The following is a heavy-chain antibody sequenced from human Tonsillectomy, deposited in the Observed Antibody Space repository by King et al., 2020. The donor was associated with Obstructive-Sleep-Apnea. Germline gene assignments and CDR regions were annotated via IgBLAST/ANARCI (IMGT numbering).Heavy chain of an antibody. V-gene: IGHV3-30*02. CDR2: IRYDGSNK. J-gene: IGHJ3*02. CDR3: AKDQITMIVVPRAFDI. D-gene: IGHD3-22*01. CDR1: GFTFSSYS. Sequence: VQLVESGGGVVQPGGSLRLSCAASGFTFSSYSMHWVRQAPGKGLEWVAFIRYDGSNKYYADSVKGRFTISRDNSKNTLYLQMNSLRAEDTAVYYCAKDQITMIVVPRAFDIWGQGTMVTVSS.